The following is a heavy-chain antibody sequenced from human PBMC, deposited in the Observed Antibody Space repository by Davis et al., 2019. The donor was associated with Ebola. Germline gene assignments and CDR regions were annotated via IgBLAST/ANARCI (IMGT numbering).Heavy chain of an antibody. Sequence: PGGSLRLSCEVSGFTFSDYYMSWIRQAPGKGLEWIAYIGPSGNSFYCADSVKGRFTISRDNAKNSLFLQMNSLRAEDTAVYYCAREAPSCGGDCLDYWGQGTLVTVSS. J-gene: IGHJ4*02. D-gene: IGHD2-21*01. V-gene: IGHV3-11*04. CDR2: IGPSGNSF. CDR1: GFTFSDYY. CDR3: AREAPSCGGDCLDY.